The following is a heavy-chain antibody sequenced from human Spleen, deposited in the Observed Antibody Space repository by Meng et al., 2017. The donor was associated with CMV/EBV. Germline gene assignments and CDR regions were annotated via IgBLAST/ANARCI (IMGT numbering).Heavy chain of an antibody. Sequence: GSLRLSCAASGFTFSSYSMNWVRQAPGKGLEWVSSISSSSSYIYYADSVKGRFTTSRDNAKKSLYLQMNSLTAEDTAVYYCARDQYSDIVEVPGAIYYWGQGSLVTVSS. CDR3: ARDQYSDIVEVPGAIYY. CDR2: ISSSSSYI. V-gene: IGHV3-21*01. CDR1: GFTFSSYS. J-gene: IGHJ4*02. D-gene: IGHD2-2*01.